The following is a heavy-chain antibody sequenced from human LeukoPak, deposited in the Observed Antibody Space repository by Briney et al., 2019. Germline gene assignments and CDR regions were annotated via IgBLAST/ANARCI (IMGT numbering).Heavy chain of an antibody. J-gene: IGHJ4*02. Sequence: HPGGSLRLSCVASGITVSTNYMSWVRQAPGKGLEWVSIAFSDGRTFYADSVKGRFTISRDSSKNTVFLQMNSLRAEDTAVYYCARGDFDYWGQGTLVTVSS. V-gene: IGHV3-53*01. CDR3: ARGDFDY. CDR2: AFSDGRT. CDR1: GITVSTNY.